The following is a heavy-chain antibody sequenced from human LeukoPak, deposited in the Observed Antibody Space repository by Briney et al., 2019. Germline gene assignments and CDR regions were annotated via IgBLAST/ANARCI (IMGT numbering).Heavy chain of an antibody. Sequence: SETLSLTCAISGGSISSSNWWTWVRQPPVKGLEWVGEIYLRGNTNYNPSLESRVTISVDESKTQLSLRLESVTAADTAVYYCARGSITTLTDSWGPGTLVTVSS. D-gene: IGHD4-17*01. CDR2: IYLRGNT. CDR1: GGSISSSNW. CDR3: ARGSITTLTDS. J-gene: IGHJ4*02. V-gene: IGHV4-4*02.